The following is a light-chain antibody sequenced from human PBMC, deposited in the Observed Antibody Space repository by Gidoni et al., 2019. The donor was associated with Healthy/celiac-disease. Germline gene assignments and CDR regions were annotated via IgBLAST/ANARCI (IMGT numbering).Light chain of an antibody. CDR2: DAS. J-gene: IGKJ4*01. CDR1: QCISRA. CDR3: QQFNSYLFT. V-gene: IGKV1-13*02. Sequence: AIQLTQPPSSLPASVGDRVPITCRASQCISRALAWYQQKPGKAPKLLIYDASSLESGVPSRFSGSGSGTDFTLTISSLQPEDFATYYCQQFNSYLFTFGGGTKVEIK.